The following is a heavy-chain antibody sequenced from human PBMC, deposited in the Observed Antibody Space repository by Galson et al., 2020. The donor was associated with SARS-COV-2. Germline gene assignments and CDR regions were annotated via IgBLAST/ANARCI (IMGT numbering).Heavy chain of an antibody. CDR1: GYTLTELS. CDR3: ATGTVVRGVIRDYYYYYGMDV. CDR2: FDPEDGET. J-gene: IGHJ6*02. D-gene: IGHD3-10*01. V-gene: IGHV1-24*01. Sequence: ASVKVSCKVSGYTLTELSMHWVRQAPGKGLEWMGGFDPEDGETIYAQKFQGRVTMTEDTSTDTAYMELSSLRSEDTAVYYCATGTVVRGVIRDYYYYYGMDVCGQGTTVTVS.